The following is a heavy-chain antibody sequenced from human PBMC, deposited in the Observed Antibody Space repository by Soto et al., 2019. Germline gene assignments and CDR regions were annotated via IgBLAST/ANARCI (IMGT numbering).Heavy chain of an antibody. CDR3: AKDRGYCCGGSCPSNHYYGMYV. V-gene: IGHV3-30*18. CDR1: GFTFSSYG. D-gene: IGHD2-15*01. Sequence: GGSLRRSCAASGFTFSSYGMHWVRQAPDKGLEWVAVISYDGSNKYYADSVKGRFTISRDNSKNTLYLQMNSLRAEDTAVYYCAKDRGYCCGGSCPSNHYYGMYVWGQGTSENVSS. CDR2: ISYDGSNK. J-gene: IGHJ6*02.